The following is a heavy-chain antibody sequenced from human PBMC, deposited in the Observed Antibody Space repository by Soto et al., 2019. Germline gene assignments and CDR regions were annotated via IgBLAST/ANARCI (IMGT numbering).Heavy chain of an antibody. D-gene: IGHD5-18*01. J-gene: IGHJ4*02. CDR1: GYTFTSYG. Sequence: ASVKVSCKASGYTFTSYGISWVRQAPGQGLEWMGWISAYSGNTNYAQKLQGRVTMTTDTSTSTACMELRSLRSDDTAVYYCAIGGYSYGADYWGQGTLVTVSS. V-gene: IGHV1-18*01. CDR3: AIGGYSYGADY. CDR2: ISAYSGNT.